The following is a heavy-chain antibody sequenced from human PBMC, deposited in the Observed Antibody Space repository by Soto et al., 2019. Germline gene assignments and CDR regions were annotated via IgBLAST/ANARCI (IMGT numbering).Heavy chain of an antibody. Sequence: PSETLSLTCAVSGGSISSSNWWSWVRQPPGKGLEWIGEIYHSGSTNYNPSLKSRVTISVDKSKNQFSLKLSSVTAADTAVYYCARGSLFGWTTAAAGFDYWGQGTLVTVSS. D-gene: IGHD6-13*01. J-gene: IGHJ4*02. CDR1: GGSISSSNW. V-gene: IGHV4-4*02. CDR3: ARGSLFGWTTAAAGFDY. CDR2: IYHSGST.